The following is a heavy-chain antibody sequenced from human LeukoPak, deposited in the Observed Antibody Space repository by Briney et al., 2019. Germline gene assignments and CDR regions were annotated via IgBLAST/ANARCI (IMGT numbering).Heavy chain of an antibody. Sequence: SQTLSLTRTFSVGSLSSGVNYWSWIRQHPGRGLEWIGYIYYSGSTYYNPSLKSRVTISLDTSKNHLSLKLTSVTAADTAVYYCARDRWFDPWGQGSLLTASS. CDR2: IYYSGST. J-gene: IGHJ5*02. V-gene: IGHV4-31*03. CDR1: VGSLSSGVNY. CDR3: ARDRWFDP.